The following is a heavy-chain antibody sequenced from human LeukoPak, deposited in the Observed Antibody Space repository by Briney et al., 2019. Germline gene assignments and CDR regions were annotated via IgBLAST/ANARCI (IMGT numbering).Heavy chain of an antibody. CDR1: GFTFSSYS. J-gene: IGHJ5*02. D-gene: IGHD4-17*01. CDR2: ISSSSSTI. CDR3: ARGATVMGFDP. V-gene: IGHV3-48*04. Sequence: GGSLRLSCAASGFTFSSYSMNWVRQAPGKGLEWVSYISSSSSTIYDADSVKGRFTISRGNAKNSLYLQMNSLRAEDTAVYYCARGATVMGFDPWGQGTLVTVSS.